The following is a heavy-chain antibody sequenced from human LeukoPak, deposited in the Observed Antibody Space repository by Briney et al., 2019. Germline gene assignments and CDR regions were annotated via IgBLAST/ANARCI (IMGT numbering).Heavy chain of an antibody. CDR1: GGSFSGYY. CDR2: INHSGST. CDR3: ARGHSSSWYVRVVWPDY. V-gene: IGHV4-34*01. Sequence: PSETLSLTCAVYGGSFSGYYWSWIRQPPGKGLEWIGEINHSGSTNYNPSLKSRVTISVDTSKNQFSLKLSSVTAADTAVYYCARGHSSSWYVRVVWPDYWGQGTLVTVSS. D-gene: IGHD6-13*01. J-gene: IGHJ4*02.